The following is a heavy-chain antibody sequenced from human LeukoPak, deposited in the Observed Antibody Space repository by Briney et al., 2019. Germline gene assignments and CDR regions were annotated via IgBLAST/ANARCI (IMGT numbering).Heavy chain of an antibody. J-gene: IGHJ4*02. CDR3: AKVGAYGDYARHDY. Sequence: TSETLSLTCAVSGYSISSGSYWGWIRQPPGKGLEWIGNMFHSGDTYHNPSLKSRVTISADTPKNQFSLKLTSVTAADTAVYYCAKVGAYGDYARHDYWGQGTLVTVSS. D-gene: IGHD4-17*01. CDR2: MFHSGDT. V-gene: IGHV4-38-2*01. CDR1: GYSISSGSY.